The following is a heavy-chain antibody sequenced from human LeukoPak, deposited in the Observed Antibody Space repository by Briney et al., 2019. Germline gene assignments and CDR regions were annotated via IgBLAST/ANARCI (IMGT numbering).Heavy chain of an antibody. Sequence: SETLSLTCTVSGGSISSGDYYWSWIRQPPGKGLEWIGYIYYSGSTYYNPSLKSRVTKSVDTSKNQFSLKLSSVTAAGTAVYYCATESGSYASFDYWGQGTLVTVSS. CDR3: ATESGSYASFDY. CDR2: IYYSGST. D-gene: IGHD1-26*01. CDR1: GGSISSGDYY. V-gene: IGHV4-30-4*08. J-gene: IGHJ4*02.